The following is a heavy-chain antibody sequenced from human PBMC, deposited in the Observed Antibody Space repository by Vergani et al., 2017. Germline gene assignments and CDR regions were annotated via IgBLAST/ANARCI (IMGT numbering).Heavy chain of an antibody. CDR1: GFTFSSYW. CDR2: IKQDGSEK. J-gene: IGHJ4*02. CDR3: ARAGNYDSSGYLDFDY. Sequence: EVQLVESGGGLVQPGGSLRLSCAASGFTFSSYWMSWVRQAPGKGLEWVANIKQDGSEKYYVDSVKGRFTISRENAKNSLYLQMNSLRAEDTAVYYCARAGNYDSSGYLDFDYWGQGTLVTVSS. D-gene: IGHD3-22*01. V-gene: IGHV3-7*01.